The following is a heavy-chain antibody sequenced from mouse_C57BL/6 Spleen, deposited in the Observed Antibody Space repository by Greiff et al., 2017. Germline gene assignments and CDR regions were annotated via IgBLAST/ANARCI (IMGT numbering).Heavy chain of an antibody. D-gene: IGHD1-1*01. V-gene: IGHV1-64*01. CDR1: GYTFTGYW. J-gene: IGHJ1*03. CDR3: ARSLTTVGYFDV. CDR2: IHPNSGST. Sequence: QVQLQQSGAELVKPGASVKLSCTASGYTFTGYWMHWVKQRPGQGLEWIGMIHPNSGSTNYNEKFKSKATLTLDTSSSTAYMQLSSLTSEDSAVYNCARSLTTVGYFDVWGTGTTVTVSS.